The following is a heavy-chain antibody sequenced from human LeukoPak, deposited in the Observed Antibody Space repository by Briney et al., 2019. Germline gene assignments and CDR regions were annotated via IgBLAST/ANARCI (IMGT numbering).Heavy chain of an antibody. CDR3: AKGRDKYQLLSKNWFDP. D-gene: IGHD2-2*01. V-gene: IGHV3-9*01. CDR2: ISWNSGSI. Sequence: GGSLRLSCAASGFTFDDYAMHWVRQAPGKGLEWVSGISWNSGSIGYADSVKSRFTISRDNAKNPLYLQMNSLRAEDTALYYCAKGRDKYQLLSKNWFDPWGQGTLVTVSS. J-gene: IGHJ5*02. CDR1: GFTFDDYA.